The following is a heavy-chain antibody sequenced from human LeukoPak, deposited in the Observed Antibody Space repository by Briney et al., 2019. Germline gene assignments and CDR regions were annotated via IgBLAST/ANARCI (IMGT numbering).Heavy chain of an antibody. V-gene: IGHV3-21*01. CDR1: GFTFSSYS. J-gene: IGHJ4*02. CDR2: ISSSSSYI. Sequence: PGGSLRLSCAASGFTFSSYSMNWVRQAPGKGLEWVSSISSSSSYIYYADSVKGRFTISRDNSKNTLYLQMNSLRAEDTAVYYCAKDSSYYYDSSGYYRPDYWGQGTLVTVSS. CDR3: AKDSSYYYDSSGYYRPDY. D-gene: IGHD3-22*01.